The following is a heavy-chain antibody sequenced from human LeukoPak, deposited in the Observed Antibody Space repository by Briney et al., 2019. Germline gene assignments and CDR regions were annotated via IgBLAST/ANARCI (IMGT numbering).Heavy chain of an antibody. V-gene: IGHV1-2*02. CDR3: ARADRLHGGPYLIGP. J-gene: IGHJ5*02. CDR1: GYSFTDYY. Sequence: ASVKVSCKTSGYSFTDYYMHWVRQAPGPGLEWMGWINPSSGGTSSAQKFQGRVTMTRDTSITTVYMEVRWLTSDDTAVDYCARADRLHGGPYLIGPWGQGTLVTVSS. CDR2: INPSSGGT. D-gene: IGHD2-21*01.